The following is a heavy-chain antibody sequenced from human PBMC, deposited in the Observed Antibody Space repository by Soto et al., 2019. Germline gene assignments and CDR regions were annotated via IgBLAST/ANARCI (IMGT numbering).Heavy chain of an antibody. J-gene: IGHJ3*02. CDR3: ARHWNYAGDAFDI. Sequence: GESLKISWKGSGYSFTSYWIGWVRQMPGKGLEWMGIIYPGDSDTRYSPSFQGQVTISADKSISTAYLQWSSLKASDTAMYYCARHWNYAGDAFDIWGQGTMVTVSS. CDR1: GYSFTSYW. CDR2: IYPGDSDT. V-gene: IGHV5-51*01. D-gene: IGHD1-7*01.